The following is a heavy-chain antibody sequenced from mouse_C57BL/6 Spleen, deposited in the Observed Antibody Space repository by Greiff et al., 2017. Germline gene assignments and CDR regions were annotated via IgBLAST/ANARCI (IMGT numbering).Heavy chain of an antibody. J-gene: IGHJ1*03. V-gene: IGHV5-17*01. CDR1: GFTFSDYG. CDR2: ISSGSSTI. Sequence: DVKLVESGGGLVKPGGSLKLSCAASGFTFSDYGMHWVRQAPEKGLEWVAYISSGSSTIYYADTVKGRFTISRDNAKNTLFLQMTILRSEDTAMYDCERQVPFYYGSSYWYLDVWGTGTTVTVAS. D-gene: IGHD1-1*01. CDR3: ERQVPFYYGSSYWYLDV.